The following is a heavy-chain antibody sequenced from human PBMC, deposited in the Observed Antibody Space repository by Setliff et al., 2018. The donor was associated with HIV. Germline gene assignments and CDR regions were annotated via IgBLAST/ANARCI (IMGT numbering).Heavy chain of an antibody. Sequence: SETLSLTCSVSGGSINSGNYYWGWIRQAPGKGLEWIGSIYYSGTTYYNPSLRGRVTISVDRSRNQFSLTLNSVTAADTATYYCASRGIVVVTMSMPDEFFVHWGHGTLVTVSS. CDR2: IYYSGTT. V-gene: IGHV4-39*01. J-gene: IGHJ1*01. CDR1: GGSINSGNYY. CDR3: ASRGIVVVTMSMPDEFFVH. D-gene: IGHD2-21*02.